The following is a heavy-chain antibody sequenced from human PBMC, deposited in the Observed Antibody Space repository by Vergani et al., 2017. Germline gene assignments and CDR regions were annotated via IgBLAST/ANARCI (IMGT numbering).Heavy chain of an antibody. CDR3: ARGPFGVVTRYYYYGMDV. V-gene: IGHV1-69*14. D-gene: IGHD3-3*01. J-gene: IGHJ6*02. Sequence: QVQLVQSGAEVKKPGSSVKVSCKASGGTFSSYAISWVRQAPGQGLEWMGRIIPIFGTANYAQKFQGRVTITADKSTSTAYMALRSLRSDDTAVYYCARGPFGVVTRYYYYGMDVWGQGTTVTVSS. CDR2: IIPIFGTA. CDR1: GGTFSSYA.